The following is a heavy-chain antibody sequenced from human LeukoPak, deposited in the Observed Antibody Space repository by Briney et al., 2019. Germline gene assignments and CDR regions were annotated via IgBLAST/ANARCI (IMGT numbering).Heavy chain of an antibody. D-gene: IGHD3-10*01. J-gene: IGHJ4*02. CDR3: VREIKIMGFRAFDY. Sequence: GGSLRLSCAGSGFAFSEYWMHWAPQTPEKGRMWVSRINDGGTYTAYADSVKGRFAVSRDNAENTLYLQMDSLTVEDTGLYYCVREIKIMGFRAFDYWGQGTRVTVSS. CDR1: GFAFSEYW. V-gene: IGHV3-74*01. CDR2: INDGGTYT.